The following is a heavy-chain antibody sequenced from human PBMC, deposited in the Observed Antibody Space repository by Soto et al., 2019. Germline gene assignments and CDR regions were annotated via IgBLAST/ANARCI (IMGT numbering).Heavy chain of an antibody. CDR1: GDTFSSYA. V-gene: IGHV1-69*01. D-gene: IGHD1-26*01. Sequence: QVQLVQSGAEVKKPGSSVKVSCKASGDTFSSYALSWVRQAPGQGLEWMGGIIPVYGTANYAQKFQGRVTITADESTSTAYMELSSLRSEDTAVYYCARDSRKYTYGGSFDYWGQGTLVTVSS. CDR3: ARDSRKYTYGGSFDY. CDR2: IIPVYGTA. J-gene: IGHJ4*02.